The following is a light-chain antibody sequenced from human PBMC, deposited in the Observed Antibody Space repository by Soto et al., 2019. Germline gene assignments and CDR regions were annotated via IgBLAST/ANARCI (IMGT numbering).Light chain of an antibody. J-gene: IGLJ2*01. CDR2: GNT. CDR3: LSFDSSLSVV. V-gene: IGLV1-40*01. CDR1: TSNIGPGYD. Sequence: QSALTQPPSVSGAPGQRVTISCTGCTSNIGPGYDVHWYQQLPGRPPKLLTYGNTNRPSGVPDRFSGSKSGTSASLAITGLQAEDEADYYCLSFDSSLSVVFGGGTKLTVL.